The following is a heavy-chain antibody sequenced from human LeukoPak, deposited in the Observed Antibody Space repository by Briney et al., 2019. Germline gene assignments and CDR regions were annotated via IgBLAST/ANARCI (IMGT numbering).Heavy chain of an antibody. CDR2: IYRSGST. V-gene: IGHV4-38-2*02. J-gene: IGHJ6*03. D-gene: IGHD4-17*01. Sequence: SETLSLTCSGSNYSISNSLYRGWLRQPPGEGLELIGSIYRSGSTFYNPSLKSRVTISLDTSKNQFSLKLSSVTAADTAVYYCARGPYGYYMDVWGKGTTVTVSS. CDR3: ARGPYGYYMDV. CDR1: NYSISNSLY.